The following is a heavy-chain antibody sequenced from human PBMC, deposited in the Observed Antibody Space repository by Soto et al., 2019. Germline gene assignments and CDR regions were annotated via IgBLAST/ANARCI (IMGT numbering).Heavy chain of an antibody. Sequence: PGGSLRLSCAASGFTFSSYSMNWVRQAPGKGLEWVSSISSSSSYIYYADSVKGRFTISRDNAKNSLYLQMNSLRAEDTAVYYCARVGRITIFGVAPGRRNYFDYGGQETLVTVSS. D-gene: IGHD3-3*01. CDR3: ARVGRITIFGVAPGRRNYFDY. V-gene: IGHV3-21*01. J-gene: IGHJ4*02. CDR2: ISSSSSYI. CDR1: GFTFSSYS.